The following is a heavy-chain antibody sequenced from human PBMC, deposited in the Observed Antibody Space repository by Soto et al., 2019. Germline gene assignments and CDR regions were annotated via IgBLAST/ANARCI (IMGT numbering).Heavy chain of an antibody. CDR3: AREGRLQGYGMDV. J-gene: IGHJ6*02. V-gene: IGHV3-30-3*01. CDR2: ISYDGSNK. Sequence: QVQLVESGGGVVQPGRSLRLSCAASGFTFSSYAMHWVRQAPGKGLEWVAVISYDGSNKHYADSVKGRFTISRDNSKNTLYLQRNSLRAEDTAVYYCAREGRLQGYGMDVWGQGTTVTVSS. CDR1: GFTFSSYA. D-gene: IGHD3-10*01.